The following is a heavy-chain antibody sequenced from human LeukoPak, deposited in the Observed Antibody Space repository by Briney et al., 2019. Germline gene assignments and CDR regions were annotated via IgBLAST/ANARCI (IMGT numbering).Heavy chain of an antibody. Sequence: ASVKVSCKTSGYSFADYYMHWVRQAPGQGLEWMGWINPKSGDTNYAQNFQGRVTMTRDTSLRTAYMEVSRLRSDDTGVYYCARERGRGPDTALDYWGQGSLVTVSS. CDR1: GYSFADYY. J-gene: IGHJ4*02. CDR3: ARERGRGPDTALDY. D-gene: IGHD5-18*01. V-gene: IGHV1-2*02. CDR2: INPKSGDT.